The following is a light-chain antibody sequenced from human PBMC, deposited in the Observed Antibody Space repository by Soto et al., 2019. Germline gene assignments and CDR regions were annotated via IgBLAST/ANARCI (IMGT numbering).Light chain of an antibody. CDR1: SSDIGGYNY. V-gene: IGLV2-8*01. CDR2: EVS. CDR3: SSYAGSSNSVV. Sequence: QSALTQPPSASGSPGQSVTISCTGTSSDIGGYNYVSWYQQHPGKAPRLIIYEVSKRPSGVPDRFSGSKSANTASLTVSGLQPEDEANYYCSSYAGSSNSVVFGGGTKLTGL. J-gene: IGLJ2*01.